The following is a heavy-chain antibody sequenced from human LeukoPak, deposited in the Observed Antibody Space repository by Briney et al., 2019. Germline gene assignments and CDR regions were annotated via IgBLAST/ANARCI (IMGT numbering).Heavy chain of an antibody. CDR3: ARAAYYYGSGSYSPFDY. D-gene: IGHD3-10*01. J-gene: IGHJ4*02. V-gene: IGHV4-30-4*01. Sequence: SQTLSLTCTVSGGSISSGDYYWSWIRQPPGKGLEWIAYIYYSGSTYYNPSLKSRVTISVDTSKNQFSLKLSSVTAADTAVYYCARAAYYYGSGSYSPFDYWGQGTLVTVSS. CDR1: GGSISSGDYY. CDR2: IYYSGST.